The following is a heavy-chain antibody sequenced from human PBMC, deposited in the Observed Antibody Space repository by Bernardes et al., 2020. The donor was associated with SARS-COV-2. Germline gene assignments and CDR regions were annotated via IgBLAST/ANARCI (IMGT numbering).Heavy chain of an antibody. J-gene: IGHJ5*02. CDR1: GFTFSKYV. CDR2: ISINGDHT. CDR3: VKGSVAVAGVDH. Sequence: GGSLRLSCSVSGFTFSKYVMHWVRQAPGKGLEYVSAISINGDHTFYVDSVKGRFIISRDDSKNMLYLQMSSLRAEDTAIYFCVKGSVAVAGVDHWGQGTLVTVSS. D-gene: IGHD6-19*01. V-gene: IGHV3-64D*06.